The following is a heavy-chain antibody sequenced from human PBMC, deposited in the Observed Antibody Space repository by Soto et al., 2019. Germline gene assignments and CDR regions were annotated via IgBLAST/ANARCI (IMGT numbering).Heavy chain of an antibody. J-gene: IGHJ4*02. Sequence: PSETLSLTCTVTGDSISSRSYYWGWIRQPPGKGLEWIGSIYYSGSTYNNPSLRSRVSMSIDTSKDQFSLKLKSVTAADTALYFCARQRTSVVTQAYFDVWGPGYMVTV. D-gene: IGHD2-21*02. CDR1: GDSISSRSYY. CDR2: IYYSGST. V-gene: IGHV4-39*01. CDR3: ARQRTSVVTQAYFDV.